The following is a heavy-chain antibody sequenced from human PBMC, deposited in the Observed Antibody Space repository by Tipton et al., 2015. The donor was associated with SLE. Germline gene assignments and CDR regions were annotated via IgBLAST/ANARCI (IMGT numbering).Heavy chain of an antibody. CDR2: IYASGST. J-gene: IGHJ6*03. CDR1: GGSISSGSYP. V-gene: IGHV4-61*09. CDR3: ARDSTPGRRYSYGLYMDV. Sequence: TLSLTCTVSGGSISSGSYPWSWIRKPAGKGLEWIGYIYASGSTHYNPSLKSRVTMSVDTSKNHFSLNLTSVTAADTAVYYCARDSTPGRRYSYGLYMDVWGKGTTVTVSS. D-gene: IGHD5-18*01.